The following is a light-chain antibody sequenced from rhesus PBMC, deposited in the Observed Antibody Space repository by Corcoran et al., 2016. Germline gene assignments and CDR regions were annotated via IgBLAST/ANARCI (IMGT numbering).Light chain of an antibody. CDR1: QSVSRY. CDR2: GAS. Sequence: QVILTQSPATLSLSPGERATLSCRASQSVSRYLAWYQQKPGQAPRLLIYGASSRATGIPDRFSGSGSGTDFPLTIRSLEPGDVGVYHCYQHSSGYTFGPGTKLDI. V-gene: IGKV3-10*01. J-gene: IGKJ3*01. CDR3: YQHSSGYT.